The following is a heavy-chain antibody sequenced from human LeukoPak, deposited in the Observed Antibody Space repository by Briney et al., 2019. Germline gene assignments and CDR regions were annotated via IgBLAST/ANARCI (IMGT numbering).Heavy chain of an antibody. CDR1: GFTLSDYA. Sequence: GSLRLSCAASGFTLSDYAMYWVRQAPGKGLELVATISYDGANTYYADSAKGRFTFSRDISKSTLSLQMNNLRTEDTAVYYCAKDLRPYGDYGGLHHWGQGALVSVSS. CDR3: AKDLRPYGDYGGLHH. J-gene: IGHJ5*02. CDR2: ISYDGANT. D-gene: IGHD4-17*01. V-gene: IGHV3-30*18.